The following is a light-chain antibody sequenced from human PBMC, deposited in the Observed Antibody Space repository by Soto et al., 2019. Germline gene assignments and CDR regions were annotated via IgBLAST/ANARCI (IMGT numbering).Light chain of an antibody. Sequence: QSALTQPPSVSGSPGQSVAISCTGTSSNVGSYSGVSWYQQPPGTAPKLIIYDVSNRPSGVPDRFSGSKSGNTASLTITGLQAEDEADYYCRSFASSSTYVFGTGTKVTVL. CDR3: RSFASSSTYV. CDR2: DVS. V-gene: IGLV2-18*02. J-gene: IGLJ1*01. CDR1: SSNVGSYSG.